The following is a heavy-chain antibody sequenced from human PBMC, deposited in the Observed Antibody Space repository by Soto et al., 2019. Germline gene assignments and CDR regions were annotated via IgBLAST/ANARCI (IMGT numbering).Heavy chain of an antibody. CDR2: IYYSGST. Sequence: QLQLHESGPGLVKPSETLSLTCTVSGGSISSSSYYWGWIRQPPGKGLEWIVSIYYSGSTYYTPSIKSLVTISVDPSKIQVSLKLSSVTAAATAVYYCASSPSSGYYHWCDPWGQGTLVTVAS. D-gene: IGHD3-3*01. V-gene: IGHV4-39*01. J-gene: IGHJ5*02. CDR1: GGSISSSSYY. CDR3: ASSPSSGYYHWCDP.